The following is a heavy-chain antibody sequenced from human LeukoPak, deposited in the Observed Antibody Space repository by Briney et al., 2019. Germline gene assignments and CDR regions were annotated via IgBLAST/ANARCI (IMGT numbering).Heavy chain of an antibody. Sequence: SETLSLTCTVSGGSISSYYWSWIRQPPGKGLEWIGYIYYSGSTNYNPSLKSRVTISVDTSKNQFSLKLSSVTAADTAVYYCARGVVSSSPPYAAFDIWGQGTMVTVSS. J-gene: IGHJ3*02. CDR2: IYYSGST. CDR3: ARGVVSSSPPYAAFDI. CDR1: GGSISSYY. D-gene: IGHD6-13*01. V-gene: IGHV4-59*01.